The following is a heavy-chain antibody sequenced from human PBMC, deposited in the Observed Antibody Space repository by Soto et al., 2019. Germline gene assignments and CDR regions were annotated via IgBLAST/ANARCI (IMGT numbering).Heavy chain of an antibody. J-gene: IGHJ5*02. V-gene: IGHV3-23*01. CDR2: ISGSGSST. CDR1: GFTFSSYA. D-gene: IGHD6-19*01. Sequence: EVQLLESGGGLVQPGGSLRLACAASGFTFSSYAMSWVRQAPGKGLEWVSEISGSGSSTYYADSVKGRFTISRDNSKNTRYLQRTSLRAEGTAVYYCAKGRRRGWYRWFDPWGQGNLVTVS. CDR3: AKGRRRGWYRWFDP.